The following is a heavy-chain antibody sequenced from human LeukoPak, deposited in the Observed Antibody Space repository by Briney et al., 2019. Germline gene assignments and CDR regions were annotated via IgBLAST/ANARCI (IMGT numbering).Heavy chain of an antibody. J-gene: IGHJ4*02. D-gene: IGHD3-10*01. CDR2: IYYSGST. Sequence: PSETLPLTCTDSGGSISSYYWSWIRQPPGRELEWIGYIYYSGSTNYNPSLKSRVTISVDTSKNQFSLKLSSVTAADTAVYYCARGGGGWFGESESFGYWGQGTLVTVSS. V-gene: IGHV4-59*01. CDR3: ARGGGGWFGESESFGY. CDR1: GGSISSYY.